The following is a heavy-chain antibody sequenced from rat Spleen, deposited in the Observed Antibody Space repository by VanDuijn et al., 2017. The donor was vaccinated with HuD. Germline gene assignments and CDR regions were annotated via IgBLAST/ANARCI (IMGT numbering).Heavy chain of an antibody. CDR2: FSYDGGST. CDR3: ARQGYMGYYGYTWDWFAY. V-gene: IGHV5-20*01. Sequence: EVQLVESGGGLVQPGRSLKLSCAASGFTFRNYDMAWVRQAPTKGLEWVASFSYDGGSTYYRDSVKGRFTISRDNAKSTLYLQMDSLRSEDTATYYCARQGYMGYYGYTWDWFAYWGQGTLVTVSS. J-gene: IGHJ3*01. D-gene: IGHD1-9*01. CDR1: GFTFRNYD.